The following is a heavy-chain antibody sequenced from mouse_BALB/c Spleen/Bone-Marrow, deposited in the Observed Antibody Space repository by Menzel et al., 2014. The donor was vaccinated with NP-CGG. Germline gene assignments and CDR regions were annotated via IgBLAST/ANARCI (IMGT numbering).Heavy chain of an antibody. V-gene: IGHV1S56*01. CDR2: IYPRNVNT. CDR1: GYTFTTYY. CDR3: ARWLLPYYAMDY. J-gene: IGHJ4*01. Sequence: VQFQESGPELVRPGASVRISCKASGYTFTTYYIHWVKQRPGQGLEWIGWIYPRNVNTNYNEKFRGKATLTADKAYSTAYMQLSSLTSEDSAVYYCARWLLPYYAMDYWGQGTSVTVSS. D-gene: IGHD2-3*01.